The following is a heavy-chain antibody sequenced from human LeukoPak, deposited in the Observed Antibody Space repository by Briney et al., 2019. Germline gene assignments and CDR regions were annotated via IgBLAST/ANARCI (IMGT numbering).Heavy chain of an antibody. D-gene: IGHD2-2*01. Sequence: GGSLRLSCAASGFTFSSYGMHWVRQAPGKGLEWVAVIWYGGSNKYYADSVKGRFTISRDNSKNTLYLQMNSLRAEDTAVYYCARGSDIVVVPAAMRHYYYYGMDVWGQGTTVTVSS. J-gene: IGHJ6*02. CDR3: ARGSDIVVVPAAMRHYYYYGMDV. CDR1: GFTFSSYG. V-gene: IGHV3-33*01. CDR2: IWYGGSNK.